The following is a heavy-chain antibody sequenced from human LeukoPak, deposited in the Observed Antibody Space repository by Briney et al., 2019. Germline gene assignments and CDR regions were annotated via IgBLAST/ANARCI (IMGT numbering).Heavy chain of an antibody. CDR1: GFTFTTYE. D-gene: IGHD3-10*01. J-gene: IGHJ4*02. V-gene: IGHV3-48*03. CDR2: ITSSGDIK. Sequence: GGSLRLSCATSGFTFTTYEMNGVRQAPGKGLEWVSYITSSGDIKTYADPVKGRFTMSRDDAKNSVYLQMNSLRPEDAAVYYCARDIYGDEDFDYWGQGTLVSVS. CDR3: ARDIYGDEDFDY.